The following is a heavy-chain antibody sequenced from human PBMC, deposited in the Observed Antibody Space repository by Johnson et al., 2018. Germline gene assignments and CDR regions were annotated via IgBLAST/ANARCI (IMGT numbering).Heavy chain of an antibody. CDR2: IYSGGST. CDR3: AKDRSSQQWLVPDAFDI. Sequence: EVQLVETGGGLIQPGGSLRLSCAASGFTVSSNYMSWVRQAPGKGLEWVSVIYSGGSTYYADSVKGRFTITRDNDKNTLYLQMNSLRAEDKALYYWAKDRSSQQWLVPDAFDIWGQGTMVTVSS. J-gene: IGHJ3*02. D-gene: IGHD6-19*01. V-gene: IGHV3-53*02. CDR1: GFTVSSNY.